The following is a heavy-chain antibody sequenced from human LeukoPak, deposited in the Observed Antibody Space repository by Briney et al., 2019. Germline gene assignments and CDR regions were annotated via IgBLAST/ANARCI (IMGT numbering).Heavy chain of an antibody. J-gene: IGHJ4*02. CDR3: ARDDSGGYRKFDY. CDR2: IYYSGST. Sequence: SETLSLTCTVSGGSISSYYWSWIRQPPGKGLEWIGYIYYSGSTNYNPSLKSRVTISVDTSKNQFSLKLSSVTAADTAVYYCARDDSGGYRKFDYWGQGTLVTVSS. V-gene: IGHV4-59*01. D-gene: IGHD3-22*01. CDR1: GGSISSYY.